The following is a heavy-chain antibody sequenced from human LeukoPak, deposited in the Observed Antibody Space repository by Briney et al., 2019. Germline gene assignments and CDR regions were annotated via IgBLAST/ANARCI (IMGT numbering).Heavy chain of an antibody. CDR1: GGTFSSYA. D-gene: IGHD2-15*01. V-gene: IGHV1-69*13. CDR3: ARVGTLGYCSGGSCYSGSFDY. J-gene: IGHJ4*02. Sequence: SVKVSCKASGGTFSSYAISWVRQAPGQGLEWMGGIIPIFGTANYAQKFQGRVTITADESTSTAYMELSSLRSEDTAVYYCARVGTLGYCSGGSCYSGSFDYWGQGTLVTVSS. CDR2: IIPIFGTA.